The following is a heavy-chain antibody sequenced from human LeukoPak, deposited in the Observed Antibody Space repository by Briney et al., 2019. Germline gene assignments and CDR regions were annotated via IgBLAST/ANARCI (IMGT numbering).Heavy chain of an antibody. J-gene: IGHJ2*01. Sequence: SETLSLPCTVSGGSISSSSYYWGWIRQPPGKGLEWIGSIYYSGSTSYNPSLKSRVTISVDTSRNQFSLKLSSVTAADTAVYYCARNITLTDWYFDLWGRGTLVTVSS. CDR3: ARNITLTDWYFDL. D-gene: IGHD1-14*01. CDR2: IYYSGST. CDR1: GGSISSSSYY. V-gene: IGHV4-39*01.